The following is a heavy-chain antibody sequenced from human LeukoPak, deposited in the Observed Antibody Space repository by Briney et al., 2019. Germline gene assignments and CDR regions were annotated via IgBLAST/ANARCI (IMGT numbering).Heavy chain of an antibody. J-gene: IGHJ5*02. V-gene: IGHV3-23*01. Sequence: GGSLRLSCAASGFTFSGYAMSWVRQAPGKGLEWVSTISGSGGGTYYADSVKGRFTISRDNSKNTLYLQMNSLRAEDTAVYYCAKESGAMIVVWFDPWGQGTLVTVSS. CDR3: AKESGAMIVVWFDP. D-gene: IGHD3-22*01. CDR2: ISGSGGGT. CDR1: GFTFSGYA.